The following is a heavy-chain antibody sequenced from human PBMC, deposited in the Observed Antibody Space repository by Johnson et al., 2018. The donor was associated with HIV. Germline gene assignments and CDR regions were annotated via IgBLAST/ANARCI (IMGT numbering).Heavy chain of an antibody. D-gene: IGHD6-6*01. Sequence: VQLVESGGGLIQPGGSLRLSCAASGFTVSSNYMSWVRQAPGKGLEWVSGISWNSGSIGYADSVKGRFTISRDNSKNTLYLQMNSLRLEDTALFYCARVTGGYYSSSFGNAFDIWGQGTMVTVSS. CDR2: SWNSGSI. V-gene: IGHV3-53*01. CDR3: ARVTGGYYSSSFGNAFDI. J-gene: IGHJ3*02. CDR1: GFTVSSNY.